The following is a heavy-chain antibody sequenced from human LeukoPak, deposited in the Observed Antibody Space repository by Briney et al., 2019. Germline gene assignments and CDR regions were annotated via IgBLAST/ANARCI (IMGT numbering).Heavy chain of an antibody. CDR3: ARTPYGSGDCWFDP. Sequence: SQTLSLTCTVSGGSISSGGYYWSWIRQHPGKGLEWIGYIYYSGSTYYNPSLKSRVTISVDTSKNQFSLKLSSVTAADTAVYYCARTPYGSGDCWFDPWGQGTLVTVSS. V-gene: IGHV4-31*03. CDR1: GGSISSGGYY. J-gene: IGHJ5*02. CDR2: IYYSGST. D-gene: IGHD3-10*01.